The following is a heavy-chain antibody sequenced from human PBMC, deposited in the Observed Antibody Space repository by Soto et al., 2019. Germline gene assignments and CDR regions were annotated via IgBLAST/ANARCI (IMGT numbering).Heavy chain of an antibody. Sequence: ASETLSLTCAVSGGSISSGGYSWSWIRQPPGKGLEWIGYTYQSGSAYYNPSLKSRVTISVDRSKNQFSLNLTSVTAADTAVYYCARDYYGMDVWGQGTTVTVSS. CDR2: TYQSGSA. CDR3: ARDYYGMDV. V-gene: IGHV4-30-2*01. CDR1: GGSISSGGYS. J-gene: IGHJ6*02.